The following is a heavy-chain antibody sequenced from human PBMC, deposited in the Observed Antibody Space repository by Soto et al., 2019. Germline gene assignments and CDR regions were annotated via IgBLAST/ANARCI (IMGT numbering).Heavy chain of an antibody. V-gene: IGHV1-18*01. CDR1: GYTFINYH. D-gene: IGHD5-12*01. CDR2: INTYNGMT. J-gene: IGHJ4*02. Sequence: QVQLVQSGGEVKKPGASVTVSCKASGYTFINYHITWVRQAPGQGLEWMAWINTYNGMTDYAQKFQGRVTMTRDTSTSTAYIELRNLGSGDTAVYFCANSPRGEMATDWGQGTLVTVSS. CDR3: ANSPRGEMATD.